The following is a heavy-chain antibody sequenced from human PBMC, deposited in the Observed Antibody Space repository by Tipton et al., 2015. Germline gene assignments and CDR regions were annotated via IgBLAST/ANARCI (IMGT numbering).Heavy chain of an antibody. D-gene: IGHD6-6*01. J-gene: IGHJ4*02. CDR1: GDSISNYY. CDR3: ATGRSIAARPFDY. V-gene: IGHV4-38-2*02. Sequence: TLSLTCTVSGDSISNYYWGWIRQPPGKGLEWIGSISHSGNTYYNPSLKSRVTMSRDTSKNQLSLKLSSVTAADTAVYYCATGRSIAARPFDYWGQGTLVTVSS. CDR2: ISHSGNT.